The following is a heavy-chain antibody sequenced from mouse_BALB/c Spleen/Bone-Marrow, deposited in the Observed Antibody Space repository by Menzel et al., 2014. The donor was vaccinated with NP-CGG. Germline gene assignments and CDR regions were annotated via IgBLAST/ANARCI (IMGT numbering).Heavy chain of an antibody. CDR2: IYPGDGDT. CDR1: GYSFSNYW. D-gene: IGHD1-1*01. V-gene: IGHV1-80*01. J-gene: IGHJ4*01. Sequence: QVQLKESGAELVRPGSSVKISCKSSGYSFSNYWMNWMKQRPGQGLEGIGQIYPGDGDTNYNGKFKGKATLTADKSSSTAYMQLSSLTSEDSAVYFCASRGDYSYAMDYWGQGTSVTVSS. CDR3: ASRGDYSYAMDY.